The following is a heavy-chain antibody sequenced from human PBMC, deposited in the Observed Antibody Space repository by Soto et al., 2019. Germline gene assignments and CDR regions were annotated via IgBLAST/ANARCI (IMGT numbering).Heavy chain of an antibody. CDR2: IYYSGST. CDR1: GGSISSYY. V-gene: IGHV4-59*03. CDR3: AGISVYEMAVITNNWVYFDY. J-gene: IGHJ4*02. Sequence: SETLSLTCTVSGGSISSYYWSWIRQPPGKGLEWIGYIYYSGSTNYNPSLKSRVTKTVDTSKNQFSIKLSSVTAAYTAVYYFAGISVYEMAVITNNWVYFDYWGQGTLVTVSS. D-gene: IGHD3-22*01.